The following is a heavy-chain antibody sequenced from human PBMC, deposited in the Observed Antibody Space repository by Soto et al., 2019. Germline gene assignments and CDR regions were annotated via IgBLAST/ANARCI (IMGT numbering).Heavy chain of an antibody. Sequence: EVQLVESGGGLIQPGGSLRLSCAASGFTFSSYWMHWVRQAPGKGLVWVSRISSDGSSTTYADSVKGRFTISRDNAKNTLYLQMNSLRAEDTAVYYCARGCQSGYCTNGVSNYWGQGTLVTVSS. V-gene: IGHV3-74*01. CDR2: ISSDGSST. J-gene: IGHJ4*02. D-gene: IGHD2-8*01. CDR3: ARGCQSGYCTNGVSNY. CDR1: GFTFSSYW.